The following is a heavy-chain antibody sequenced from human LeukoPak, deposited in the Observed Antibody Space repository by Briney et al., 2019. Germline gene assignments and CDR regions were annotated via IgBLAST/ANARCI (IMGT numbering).Heavy chain of an antibody. Sequence: SVKVSCKASGGTFSNYAISWVRQAPGQGLEWMGGIIPIFGTANYAQKFRGRVTITADKSTRTAYMELSSLRSEDTAVYYCATGLTYSGSYYWGQGTLVTVSS. V-gene: IGHV1-69*06. D-gene: IGHD1-26*01. CDR1: GGTFSNYA. CDR3: ATGLTYSGSYY. J-gene: IGHJ4*02. CDR2: IIPIFGTA.